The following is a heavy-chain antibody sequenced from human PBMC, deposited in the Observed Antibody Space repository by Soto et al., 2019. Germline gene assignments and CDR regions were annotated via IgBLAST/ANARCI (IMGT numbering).Heavy chain of an antibody. J-gene: IGHJ4*02. D-gene: IGHD6-13*01. Sequence: GGSLRLSCAASGFTFSTYAMSWVRQAPGRGLEWVSTISSADDTYYADSVKGRFTISRDNSKTTLYLQMNSLRGEDTAVYYCAKGEAVAGTEFDYWGQGTLLTVCS. CDR3: AKGEAVAGTEFDY. CDR1: GFTFSTYA. CDR2: ISSADDT. V-gene: IGHV3-23*01.